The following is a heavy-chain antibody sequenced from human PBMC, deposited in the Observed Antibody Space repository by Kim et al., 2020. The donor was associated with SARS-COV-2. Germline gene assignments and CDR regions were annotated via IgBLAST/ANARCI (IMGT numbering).Heavy chain of an antibody. J-gene: IGHJ3*02. CDR3: ARGGFNIVGALDAFDI. Sequence: SVKVSCKASGGTFSSYAISWVRQAPGQGLEWMGGIIPIFGTANYAQKFQGRVTITADESTSTAYMELSSLRSEDTAVYYCARGGFNIVGALDAFDIWGQGTMVTVSS. V-gene: IGHV1-69*13. CDR1: GGTFSSYA. CDR2: IIPIFGTA. D-gene: IGHD1-26*01.